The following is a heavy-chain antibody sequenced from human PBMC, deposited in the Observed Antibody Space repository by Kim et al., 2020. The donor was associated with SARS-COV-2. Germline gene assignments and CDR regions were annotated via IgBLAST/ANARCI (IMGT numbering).Heavy chain of an antibody. CDR3: ARDWSRYDSSAFDI. J-gene: IGHJ3*02. V-gene: IGHV3-33*01. CDR2: IWYDGSNK. CDR1: GFTFSSYG. D-gene: IGHD3-22*01. Sequence: GGSLRLSCAASGFTFSSYGMHWVRQAPGKGLEWVAVIWYDGSNKYYADSVKGRFTISRDNSKNTLYLQMNSRRAEDTAVYYCARDWSRYDSSAFDIWCQGTMVTVSS.